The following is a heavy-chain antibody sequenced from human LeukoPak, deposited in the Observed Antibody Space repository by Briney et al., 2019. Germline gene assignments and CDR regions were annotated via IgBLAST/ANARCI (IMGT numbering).Heavy chain of an antibody. J-gene: IGHJ5*02. CDR3: ARRLTQYDCFDP. CDR2: TYYRSTWYN. V-gene: IGHV6-1*01. Sequence: SQTLSLTCAISGDSVSSNGVTWNWIRQSPSRGLEWLGRTYYRSTWYNDYAVSVRGRITVNPDTSKNQFSLHLNSVTPEDTAVYYCARRLTQYDCFDPWGQGILVTVSS. CDR1: GDSVSSNGVT. D-gene: IGHD2-2*01.